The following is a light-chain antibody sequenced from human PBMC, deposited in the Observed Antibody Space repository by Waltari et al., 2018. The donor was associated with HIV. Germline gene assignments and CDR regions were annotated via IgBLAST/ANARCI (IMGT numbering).Light chain of an antibody. Sequence: QSALAQPASVSGSPGQSITISCTGTTSDVGTYNYFHWYQQHPGKGPKLVIFDVSHRPSGISDRFSGSRSGNTVSLTISGLRAEDEADYFCSSYSTNTNNSPWVFGGGTKVTVL. CDR1: TSDVGTYNY. CDR3: SSYSTNTNNSPWV. J-gene: IGLJ3*02. CDR2: DVS. V-gene: IGLV2-14*03.